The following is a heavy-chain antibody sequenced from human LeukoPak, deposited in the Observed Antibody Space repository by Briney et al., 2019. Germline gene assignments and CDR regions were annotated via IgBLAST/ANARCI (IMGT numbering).Heavy chain of an antibody. J-gene: IGHJ4*02. CDR1: GFTFSSYG. V-gene: IGHV3-30*18. Sequence: PGGSLRLSCAASGFTFSSYGMHWVRQAPGKGLEWVAVISYDGSNKYYADSVKGRFTISRDNSKNTLYLQMNSLRAEDTAVYYCAKDEADYGGNYRFGYWGQGTLVTVSS. D-gene: IGHD4-23*01. CDR2: ISYDGSNK. CDR3: AKDEADYGGNYRFGY.